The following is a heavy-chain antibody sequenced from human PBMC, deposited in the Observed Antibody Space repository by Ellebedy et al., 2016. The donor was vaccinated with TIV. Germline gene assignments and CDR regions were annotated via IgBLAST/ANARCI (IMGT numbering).Heavy chain of an antibody. CDR2: IYSGGST. J-gene: IGHJ6*02. Sequence: GGSLRLSCAASGFTVSNTYMGWVRQAPGKGLDWVSVIYSGGSTYYADSVKGRFTISRDNSKNTLYLQMNSLRAEDTAVYYCANSPPLGFGVKSLDVWGQGTTVTVSS. CDR1: GFTVSNTY. D-gene: IGHD4-23*01. V-gene: IGHV3-53*01. CDR3: ANSPPLGFGVKSLDV.